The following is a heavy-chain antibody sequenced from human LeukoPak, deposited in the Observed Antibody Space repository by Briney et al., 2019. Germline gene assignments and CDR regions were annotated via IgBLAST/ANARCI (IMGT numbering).Heavy chain of an antibody. D-gene: IGHD3-22*01. CDR2: ITGSDIRT. Sequence: GGSLRLSCAASGFTFSINAMSWVRQAPGKGLEWVSGITGSDIRTYNADSAQGRFTISRDNSKDALYLQMNNLRAEDTAVYYCAKECYYRRGYFFYFWGQGTLVTVSS. CDR3: AKECYYRRGYFFYF. CDR1: GFTFSINA. J-gene: IGHJ4*02. V-gene: IGHV3-23*01.